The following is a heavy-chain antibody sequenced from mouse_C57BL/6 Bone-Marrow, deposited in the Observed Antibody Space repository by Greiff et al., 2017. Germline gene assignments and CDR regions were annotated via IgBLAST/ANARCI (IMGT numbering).Heavy chain of an antibody. Sequence: SGAELVRPGASVTLSCKASGYTFTDYEMHWVKQTPVHGLEWIGAIDPETGGTAYNQKFKGKAILTADKSSSTAYMELRSLTSEDSAVYYCTREGYYDYDYLDYGGQGTTLTVSS. CDR3: TREGYYDYDYLDY. D-gene: IGHD2-4*01. V-gene: IGHV1-15*01. CDR2: IDPETGGT. CDR1: GYTFTDYE. J-gene: IGHJ2*01.